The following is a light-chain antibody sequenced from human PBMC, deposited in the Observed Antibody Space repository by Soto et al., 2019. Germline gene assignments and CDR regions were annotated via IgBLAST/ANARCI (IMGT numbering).Light chain of an antibody. J-gene: IGLJ3*02. V-gene: IGLV2-8*01. Sequence: QSVLTQPPSASGSPGQSVTISCTGTSSDIGAYDYVSWYQQHPGKAPKLIIYEVNKRPSGVPDRFSGSKSGNTASLIVSGLQAEDEADYYCSSYAGSNNLVFAGGTKLTVL. CDR3: SSYAGSNNLV. CDR1: SSDIGAYDY. CDR2: EVN.